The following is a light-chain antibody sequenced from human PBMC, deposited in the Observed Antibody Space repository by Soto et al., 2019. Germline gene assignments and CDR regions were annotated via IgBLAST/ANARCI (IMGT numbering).Light chain of an antibody. V-gene: IGKV3-11*01. CDR1: QSVGSN. CDR3: QQRSDRLS. J-gene: IGKJ4*01. CDR2: DAT. Sequence: EIVLTQSPGTLSLSLGESASLSCRASQSVGSNLAWYQQKRGQAPRLLIYDATERATGIPARFTGSRSGTDFTLSISRLEPDDFAVYYCQQRSDRLSFGGGTVVEI.